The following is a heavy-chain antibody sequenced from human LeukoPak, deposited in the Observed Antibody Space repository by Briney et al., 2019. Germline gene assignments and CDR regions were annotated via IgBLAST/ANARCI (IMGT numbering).Heavy chain of an antibody. Sequence: ASVKVSCKTSGYSFNSHHVHWVRQAPGQGLEWMGINFFHDGTTSNAQKFPGRLTMTRDTSTSTVYMELSSLRSEDTAVYYCARDSGNYHYDMDVWGQGITVIVSS. CDR3: ARDSGNYHYDMDV. CDR1: GYSFNSHH. V-gene: IGHV1-46*02. CDR2: NFFHDGTT. J-gene: IGHJ6*02. D-gene: IGHD3-10*01.